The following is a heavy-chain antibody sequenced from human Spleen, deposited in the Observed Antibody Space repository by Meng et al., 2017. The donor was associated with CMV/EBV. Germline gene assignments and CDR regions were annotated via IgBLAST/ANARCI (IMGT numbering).Heavy chain of an antibody. Sequence: SGGSISSGTYFWGWIRQTPGKRLEWIGSIYYSGTTYHNPSLKSRVTMSVDTSKNQFSLGLRSVTAADTAVYYCARDAEGGSSWTKIEYWGRGTLVTVSS. V-gene: IGHV4-39*07. CDR1: GGSISSGTYF. CDR2: IYYSGTT. J-gene: IGHJ4*02. D-gene: IGHD6-13*01. CDR3: ARDAEGGSSWTKIEY.